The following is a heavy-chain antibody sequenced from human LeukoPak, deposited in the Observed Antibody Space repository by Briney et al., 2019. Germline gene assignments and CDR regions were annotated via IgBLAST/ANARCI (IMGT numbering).Heavy chain of an antibody. CDR2: ISAYNGNT. V-gene: IGHV1-18*01. Sequence: ASVKVSCKASGYTFTSYGISWVRQAPGQGLEWMGWISAYNGNTNYAQKLQGRVTMTTDTSTSTAYMELRSLRSDDTAVYYCAKALYGGYNSYYFDYWGQGTLVTVSS. CDR1: GYTFTSYG. CDR3: AKALYGGYNSYYFDY. J-gene: IGHJ4*02. D-gene: IGHD5-24*01.